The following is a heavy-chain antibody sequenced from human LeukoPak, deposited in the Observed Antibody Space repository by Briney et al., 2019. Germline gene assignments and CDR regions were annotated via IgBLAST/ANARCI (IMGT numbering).Heavy chain of an antibody. CDR3: ARHSGELWPDWYFGL. CDR1: GYSISSGYY. D-gene: IGHD3-16*01. CDR2: IYHSGST. J-gene: IGHJ2*01. V-gene: IGHV4-38-2*01. Sequence: SETLSLTCAVSGYSISSGYYWGWIRQPPGKGLEWIGSIYHSGSTYFNPSLKSRVTISVDTSKNQFSLKLSSVTAADTAVYYCARHSGELWPDWYFGLWGRGTLVTVSS.